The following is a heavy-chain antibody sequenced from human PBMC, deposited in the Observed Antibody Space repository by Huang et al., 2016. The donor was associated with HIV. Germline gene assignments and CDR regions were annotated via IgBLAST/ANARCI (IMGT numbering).Heavy chain of an antibody. Sequence: QVQLVESGGGVVQPGRSLRLSCAASGFTFSSFAMHWVRQAPGKGLEWVAVISNDGTKKHYADSVKGRFTISRDNSKNTLYLQRNSLRGEDTTVYYCARPLGNFDSSGYGYYFAYWGQGALVSVSS. J-gene: IGHJ4*02. V-gene: IGHV3-30-3*01. CDR3: ARPLGNFDSSGYGYYFAY. D-gene: IGHD3-22*01. CDR2: ISNDGTKK. CDR1: GFTFSSFA.